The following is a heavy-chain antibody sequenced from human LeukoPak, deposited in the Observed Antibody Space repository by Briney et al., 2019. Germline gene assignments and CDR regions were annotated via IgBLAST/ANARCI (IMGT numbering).Heavy chain of an antibody. J-gene: IGHJ4*02. D-gene: IGHD5-12*01. V-gene: IGHV4-59*08. Sequence: SETLSLTCSVSGGSISYYYWSWIRQPPGKGLEWIGYIYSSGTTYYNPSLKSRLTISVDTSKNQFSLNLSSVTAADTAVYFCARHEGSGGYDRFDYWGQGAVVTVSS. CDR2: IYSSGTT. CDR1: GGSISYYY. CDR3: ARHEGSGGYDRFDY.